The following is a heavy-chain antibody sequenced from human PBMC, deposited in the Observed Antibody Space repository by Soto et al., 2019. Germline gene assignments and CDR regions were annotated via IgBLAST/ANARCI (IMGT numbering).Heavy chain of an antibody. D-gene: IGHD3-16*02. Sequence: GGSLRLSCAASGFTVSSNYMSWVRQAPGKGLEWVSVIYSGASTYYADSVKGRFTISRDNSKNTLYIQMNSLRAEDTDVYYCARAVSPPKDYVWGSYRYMRNRYFDYWGQGTLATVSS. CDR2: IYSGAST. CDR3: ARAVSPPKDYVWGSYRYMRNRYFDY. V-gene: IGHV3-53*01. CDR1: GFTVSSNY. J-gene: IGHJ4*02.